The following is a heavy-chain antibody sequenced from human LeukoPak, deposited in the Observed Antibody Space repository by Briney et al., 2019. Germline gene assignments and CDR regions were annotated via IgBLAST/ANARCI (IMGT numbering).Heavy chain of an antibody. CDR3: ARGGGMATNL. CDR1: GFNFDNFA. Sequence: KPGKSLTLSCVVSGFNFDNFAMHWVRQPLGKGLEWVAVISYDGSNKYYADSVKGRFTISRDNSKNTLYLQMNSLRAEDTAVYYCARGGGMATNLWGQGTLVTVSS. V-gene: IGHV3-30*04. J-gene: IGHJ5*02. CDR2: ISYDGSNK. D-gene: IGHD5-24*01.